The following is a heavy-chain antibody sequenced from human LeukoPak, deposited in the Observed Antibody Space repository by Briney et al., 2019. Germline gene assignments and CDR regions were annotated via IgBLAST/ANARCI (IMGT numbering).Heavy chain of an antibody. CDR1: GFTFSTYG. CDR3: APKRTDSGYAAFDY. D-gene: IGHD5-12*01. Sequence: PGRPLRLSCAASGFTFSTYGMHWLRQAPGKGLEWVAVISYDRSNKYYADSVKGRFTLSRDNSKNTLYLQRNSLRAEDTAVYYCAPKRTDSGYAAFDYWGQGTLVTVSS. V-gene: IGHV3-30*03. CDR2: ISYDRSNK. J-gene: IGHJ4*02.